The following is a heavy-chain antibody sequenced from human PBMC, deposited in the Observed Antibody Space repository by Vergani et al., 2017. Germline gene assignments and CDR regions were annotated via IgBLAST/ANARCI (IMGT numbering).Heavy chain of an antibody. Sequence: QVQLVQSGAEVKKPGSSVKVSCKASGGTFSSYAISWVRQAPGQGLEWMGGIIPIFGTANYAQTFQGRVTITADEATSTAYMELSSLRSEDTAVYYCAREGNGGDYGESYFDYWGQGTLVTVSS. D-gene: IGHD4-17*01. V-gene: IGHV1-69*01. CDR2: IIPIFGTA. CDR3: AREGNGGDYGESYFDY. J-gene: IGHJ4*02. CDR1: GGTFSSYA.